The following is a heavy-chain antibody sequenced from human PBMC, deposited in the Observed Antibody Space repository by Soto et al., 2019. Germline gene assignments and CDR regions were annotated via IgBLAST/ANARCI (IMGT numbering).Heavy chain of an antibody. D-gene: IGHD3-10*01. CDR2: IYYSGST. Sequence: QVQLQESGPGLVKPSQTLSLTCTVSGGSISSGGYYWSWIRQHPGKGLEWIGYIYYSGSTYYNPSLKSRVTISVATSKNQSSLKLSSVTAADTAVYYCARGPGLRLRGVIYGMDVWGQGTTVTVSS. CDR3: ARGPGLRLRGVIYGMDV. J-gene: IGHJ6*02. CDR1: GGSISSGGYY. V-gene: IGHV4-31*03.